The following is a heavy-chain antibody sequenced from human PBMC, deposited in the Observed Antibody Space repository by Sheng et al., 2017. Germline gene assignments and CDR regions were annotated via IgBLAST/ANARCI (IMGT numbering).Heavy chain of an antibody. CDR1: GFTFSSYA. CDR3: AKGRVGTSKPLDAFDV. V-gene: IGHV3-23*01. Sequence: EVQLLDSGGGLVQTGESLRLSCEASGFTFSSYAMNWVRQGPGKGLEWVATISDTTTYYADSMKGRFTISRDSSKNTLYLQMDSLRDEDTAVYYCAKGRVGTSKPLDAFDVWGQGTRVTVSS. CDR2: ISDTTT. D-gene: IGHD1-26*01. J-gene: IGHJ3*01.